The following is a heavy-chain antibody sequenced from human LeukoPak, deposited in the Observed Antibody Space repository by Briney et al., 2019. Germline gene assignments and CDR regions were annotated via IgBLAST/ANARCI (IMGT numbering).Heavy chain of an antibody. J-gene: IGHJ4*02. CDR1: GGSISSSTYY. CDR2: IYYSGST. Sequence: SETLSLTCTVSGGSISSSTYYWAWVRQPPGKGLEWIASIYYSGSTYYNPSLKSRVTISVDTSKNQFSLKLSSVTAADTAVYYCAREGGGPYYDFWSGYYELDYWGQGTLVTVSS. CDR3: AREGGGPYYDFWSGYYELDY. D-gene: IGHD3-3*01. V-gene: IGHV4-39*07.